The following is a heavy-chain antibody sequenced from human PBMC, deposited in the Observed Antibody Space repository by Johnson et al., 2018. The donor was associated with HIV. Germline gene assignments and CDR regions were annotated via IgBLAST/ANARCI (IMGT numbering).Heavy chain of an antibody. CDR2: IKQDGSEK. Sequence: VQLVESGGGLVQPGGSLRLSCAASGFTFSSYDMHWVRQATGKGLEWVANIKQDGSEKYYVDSVKGRFTISRDNAKNSLYLQMNSLRAEDTAVYYCARGGVLRYFDWLFEDAFDIWGQGTMVTVSS. V-gene: IGHV3-7*02. CDR3: ARGGVLRYFDWLFEDAFDI. J-gene: IGHJ3*02. CDR1: GFTFSSYD. D-gene: IGHD3-9*01.